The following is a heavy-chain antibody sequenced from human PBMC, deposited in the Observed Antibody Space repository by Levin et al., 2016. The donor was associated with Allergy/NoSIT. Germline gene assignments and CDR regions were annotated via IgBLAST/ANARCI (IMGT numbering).Heavy chain of an antibody. CDR2: IIPIFGTA. V-gene: IGHV1-69*13. D-gene: IGHD3-3*01. Sequence: SVKVSCKASGGTFSSYAISWVRQAPGQGLEWMGGIIPIFGTANYAQKFQGRVTITADESTSTAYMELSSLRSEDTAVYYCASRPFWSGYSGYYYYGMDVWGQGTTVTVSS. CDR1: GGTFSSYA. CDR3: ASRPFWSGYSGYYYYGMDV. J-gene: IGHJ6*02.